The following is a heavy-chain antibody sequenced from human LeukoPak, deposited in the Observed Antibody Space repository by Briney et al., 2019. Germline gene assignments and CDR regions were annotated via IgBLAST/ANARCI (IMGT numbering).Heavy chain of an antibody. Sequence: GGSLRLSCAASGFTFSSYAMSWVRQAPGKGLEWVSTISGSGGNTYYADSVKGRFTIPRDNSKSTLFLQMNSLRAEDTAVYYCAKGPYSSSWYYFDYWGQGTLVTVSS. D-gene: IGHD6-13*01. V-gene: IGHV3-23*01. CDR2: ISGSGGNT. CDR3: AKGPYSSSWYYFDY. CDR1: GFTFSSYA. J-gene: IGHJ4*02.